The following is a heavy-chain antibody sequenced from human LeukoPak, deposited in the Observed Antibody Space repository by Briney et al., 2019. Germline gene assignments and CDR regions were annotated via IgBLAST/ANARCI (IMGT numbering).Heavy chain of an antibody. D-gene: IGHD3-9*01. J-gene: IGHJ5*02. CDR1: GYTFTLCG. CDR3: ARGAGGLRYFDWLLGGGNWFDP. Sequence: ASVTVSYTASGYTFTLCGISWVRQPPGQGLEWMGWISAYNDNTNYAQKLQGRVTMTTDTSTSTAYMELRSLRSDDTAVYYCARGAGGLRYFDWLLGGGNWFDPWGQGTLVTVSS. CDR2: ISAYNDNT. V-gene: IGHV1-18*01.